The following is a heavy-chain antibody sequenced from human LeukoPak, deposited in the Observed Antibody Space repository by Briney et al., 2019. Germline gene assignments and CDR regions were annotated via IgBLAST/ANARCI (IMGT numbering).Heavy chain of an antibody. V-gene: IGHV2-5*01. Sequence: SGPTLVKPTQTLTLTCTFSGFSLSSSGVGVGWIRQPPGKALEWLALIYWNDDKRYIPSLNSRIIITKDTSKNQVVLTMTNMDPVDTATYYCAHRLSVATGDYMDVWGKGTTVTVSS. CDR2: IYWNDDK. D-gene: IGHD1-14*01. CDR3: AHRLSVATGDYMDV. J-gene: IGHJ6*03. CDR1: GFSLSSSGVG.